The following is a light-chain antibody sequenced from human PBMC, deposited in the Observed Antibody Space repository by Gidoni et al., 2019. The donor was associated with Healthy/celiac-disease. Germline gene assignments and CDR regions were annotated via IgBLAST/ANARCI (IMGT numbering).Light chain of an antibody. V-gene: IGKV1-39*01. CDR3: QQSYSAPRT. Sequence: DIQMTQSTSSLSASVGDRVTITCRASQSISSYLTWYQQKPGKAPKLLIYAASSLQSGVPSRFSGSGSGTDFTLTISSLQPEDFATYYCQQSYSAPRTFGQGTKVEIK. CDR2: AAS. CDR1: QSISSY. J-gene: IGKJ1*01.